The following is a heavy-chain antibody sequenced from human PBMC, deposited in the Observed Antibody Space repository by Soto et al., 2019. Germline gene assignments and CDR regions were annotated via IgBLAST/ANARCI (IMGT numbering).Heavy chain of an antibody. V-gene: IGHV5-10-1*03. CDR2: IDPSDSYT. D-gene: IGHD2-15*01. CDR1: GYSFTSYW. Sequence: EVQLVQSGAEVKKPGESLRISCKGSGYSFTSYWISWVRQMPGKGLEWMGRIDPSDSYTNYSPSFQGHVTISADKSISTAYLQWSSLKASDTAMYYCAMVLAATDDNALRNFDYWGQGTLVTVSS. J-gene: IGHJ4*02. CDR3: AMVLAATDDNALRNFDY.